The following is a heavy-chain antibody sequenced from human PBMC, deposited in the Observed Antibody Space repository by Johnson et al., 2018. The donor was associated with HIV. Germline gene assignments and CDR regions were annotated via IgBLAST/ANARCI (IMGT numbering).Heavy chain of an antibody. CDR2: ISYDGSNK. CDR1: GFTFSSYA. CDR3: AKGPMGHYYDSSGYPDAVDI. D-gene: IGHD3-22*01. J-gene: IGHJ3*02. Sequence: QVQLVESGGGLVQPGGSLRLSCASSGFTFSSYAMHWVRQAPGKGLEWVAVISYDGSNKYYADSVKGRFTISRDNSKNTLYLQMNSLRAEYTAVYYCAKGPMGHYYDSSGYPDAVDIWGQGTMVTVSS. V-gene: IGHV3-30-3*01.